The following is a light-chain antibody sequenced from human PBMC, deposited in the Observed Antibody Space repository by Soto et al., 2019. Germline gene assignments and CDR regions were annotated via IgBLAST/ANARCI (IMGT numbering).Light chain of an antibody. CDR1: SSHVGSYNL. CDR3: CSYAGSSNLVA. J-gene: IGLJ2*01. Sequence: QSALSQPASVSGSPGQSITISCTGSSSHVGSYNLVSWYQHHPGKAPKLMIYEGSKRPSGVSNRFSGSKSGNTASLTISGLQTEDEADYYCCSYAGSSNLVAFGGGTKLTVL. V-gene: IGLV2-23*01. CDR2: EGS.